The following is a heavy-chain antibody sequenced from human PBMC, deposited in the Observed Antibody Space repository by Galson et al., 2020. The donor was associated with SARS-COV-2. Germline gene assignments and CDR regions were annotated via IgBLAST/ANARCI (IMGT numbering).Heavy chain of an antibody. CDR2: INPSGGGT. CDR1: GYTFTSYY. Sequence: ASVKVSCKASGYTFTSYYIHWVRQAPGQGLEWMGIINPSGGGTTYAQKFQGRVTMTRDTSMSTVYTELSSLRSEDTAVYYCARDSQGGNDYNYLLFWGQGTLVTVSS. D-gene: IGHD4-4*01. J-gene: IGHJ4*02. V-gene: IGHV1-46*01. CDR3: ARDSQGGNDYNYLLF.